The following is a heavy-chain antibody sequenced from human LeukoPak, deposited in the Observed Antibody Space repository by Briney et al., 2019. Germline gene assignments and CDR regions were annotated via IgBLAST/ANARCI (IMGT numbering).Heavy chain of an antibody. CDR3: ARGPNGRTLDY. J-gene: IGHJ4*02. Sequence: SETLSLTCTVSGGSISNYYWSWIRQPAGKGLEWIGRIYTSGNTNYNPSLKSRLTISLDKSKNQFSLKLNSVTAADTAVYYCARGPNGRTLDYWGQGTLVTVSS. D-gene: IGHD2-15*01. CDR1: GGSISNYY. CDR2: IYTSGNT. V-gene: IGHV4-4*07.